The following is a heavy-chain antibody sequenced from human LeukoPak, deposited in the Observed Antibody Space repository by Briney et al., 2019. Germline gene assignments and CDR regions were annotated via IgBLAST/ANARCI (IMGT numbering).Heavy chain of an antibody. D-gene: IGHD3-10*01. Sequence: SETLSLTCAVYGGSFSGYYWSWIRQPPGKGLEWIGEINHSGSTNYNPSLKSRVTISVDTSKNQFSLKLSSVTAADTAVYYCASSLGVLWFGELSSWFDPWGQGTLVTVSS. V-gene: IGHV4-34*01. J-gene: IGHJ5*02. CDR1: GGSFSGYY. CDR3: ASSLGVLWFGELSSWFDP. CDR2: INHSGST.